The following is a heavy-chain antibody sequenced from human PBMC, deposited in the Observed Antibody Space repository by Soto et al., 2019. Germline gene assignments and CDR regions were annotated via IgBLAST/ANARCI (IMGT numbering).Heavy chain of an antibody. CDR1: GGSISSGGYY. V-gene: IGHV4-31*03. Sequence: QVQLQESGPGLVKPSQTLSLTCTVSGGSISSGGYYWSWIRQHPGKGLEWIGYIYYSGSTYYNPSLKSRVTRSVDTSKNQFSRKLSSVTAADTAVYYCAGCLSVETAKVYCYWGQGTPVTVSS. D-gene: IGHD2-21*02. J-gene: IGHJ4*02. CDR3: AGCLSVETAKVYCY. CDR2: IYYSGST.